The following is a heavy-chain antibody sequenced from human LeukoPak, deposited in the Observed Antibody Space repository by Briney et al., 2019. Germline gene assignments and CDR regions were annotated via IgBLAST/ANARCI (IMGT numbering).Heavy chain of an antibody. CDR1: GGTFSSYA. D-gene: IGHD6-19*01. CDR3: AREEGQWLVNY. V-gene: IGHV1-46*01. J-gene: IGHJ4*02. CDR2: INPSGARI. Sequence: ASVKVSCKASGGTFSSYAISWVRQAPGQGLEWMGMINPSGARISFAQKFQGRVSMTRDTSTSTVYMELSSLRSEDTAVYYCAREEGQWLVNYWGQGTLVTVSS.